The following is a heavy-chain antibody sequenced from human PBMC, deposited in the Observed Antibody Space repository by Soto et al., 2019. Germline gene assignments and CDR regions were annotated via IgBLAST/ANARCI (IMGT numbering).Heavy chain of an antibody. CDR2: IYYSGST. CDR3: ARDIQNYGMDV. J-gene: IGHJ6*02. Sequence: PSETLSLTCTVSGGSISSGGYYWSWIRQHPGKGLEWIGYIYYSGSTYYNPSLKSRVTISVDTSKNQFSLKLSSVTAADTAVYYCARDIQNYGMDVWGQGTTVTVSS. V-gene: IGHV4-31*03. CDR1: GGSISSGGYY.